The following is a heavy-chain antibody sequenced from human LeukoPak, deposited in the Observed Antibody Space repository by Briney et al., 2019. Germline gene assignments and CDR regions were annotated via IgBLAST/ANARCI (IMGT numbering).Heavy chain of an antibody. CDR2: TYYRSKWYN. V-gene: IGHV6-1*01. Sequence: SQTLSLTCAISGDSVSSNSAAWGWIRQSPSRGLEWLGRTYYRSKWYNDYAVSVKSRITINPDTSKNQFSLQLNSVTPEDTAMYYCGRDVGARPRVFDYWGQGILVTVSS. D-gene: IGHD1-26*01. J-gene: IGHJ4*02. CDR1: GDSVSSNSAA. CDR3: GRDVGARPRVFDY.